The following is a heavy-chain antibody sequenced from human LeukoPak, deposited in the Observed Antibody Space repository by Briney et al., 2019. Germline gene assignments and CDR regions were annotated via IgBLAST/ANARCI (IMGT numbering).Heavy chain of an antibody. D-gene: IGHD1-26*01. V-gene: IGHV4-34*01. Sequence: SETLSLTCAVYGGSFSGYYWSWIRQPPGKGQEWIGEINHSGSTNYNPSLKSRVAISVDTSKNQFSLKLSSVTAADTAVYYCAREIVGANWFDPWGQGTLVTVSS. J-gene: IGHJ5*02. CDR3: AREIVGANWFDP. CDR2: INHSGST. CDR1: GGSFSGYY.